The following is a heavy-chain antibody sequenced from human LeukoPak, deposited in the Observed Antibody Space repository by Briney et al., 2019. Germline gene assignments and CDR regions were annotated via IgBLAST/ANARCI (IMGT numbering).Heavy chain of an antibody. V-gene: IGHV3-21*01. CDR2: ISSSSSYI. CDR3: ARDRASGSHAGG. Sequence: PGGSLRLSCAASGFTFSSYSMNWVRQAPGKGLEWVSSISSSSSYIYYADSVKGRFTISRDNAKNSLYLQMNSLRAEDTAVYYCARDRASGSHAGGWGQGTLVTVSS. D-gene: IGHD2-2*01. CDR1: GFTFSSYS. J-gene: IGHJ4*02.